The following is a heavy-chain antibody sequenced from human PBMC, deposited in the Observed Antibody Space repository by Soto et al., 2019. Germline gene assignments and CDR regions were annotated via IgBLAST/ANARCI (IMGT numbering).Heavy chain of an antibody. CDR3: AKDLAVAGTAAPLDY. J-gene: IGHJ4*02. CDR2: ISGSGGST. V-gene: IGHV3-23*01. CDR1: GFTFSSYA. Sequence: GGSLRLCCAASGFTFSSYAMSWVRQAPGKGLEWVSAISGSGGSTYYADSVKGRFTISRDNSKNTLYLQMNSLRAEDTAVYYCAKDLAVAGTAAPLDYWGQGTLVTSPQ. D-gene: IGHD6-19*01.